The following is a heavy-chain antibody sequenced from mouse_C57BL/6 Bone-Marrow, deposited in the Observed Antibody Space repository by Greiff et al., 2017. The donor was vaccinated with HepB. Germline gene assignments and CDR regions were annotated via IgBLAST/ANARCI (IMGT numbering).Heavy chain of an antibody. CDR3: ARSRYDYLYYFDY. D-gene: IGHD2-4*01. CDR1: GFTFTDYY. J-gene: IGHJ2*01. Sequence: EVKVVESGGGLVQPGGSLSLSCAASGFTFTDYYMSWVRQPPGKALEWLGFIRNKANGYTTEYSASVKGRFTISRDNSQSILYLQMNALRAEDSATYYCARSRYDYLYYFDYWGQGTTLTVSS. CDR2: IRNKANGYTT. V-gene: IGHV7-3*01.